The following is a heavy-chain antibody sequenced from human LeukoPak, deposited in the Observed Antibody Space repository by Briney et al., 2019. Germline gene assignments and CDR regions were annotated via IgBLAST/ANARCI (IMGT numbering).Heavy chain of an antibody. J-gene: IGHJ6*03. CDR2: ISSSGSTI. CDR1: GFTFSNSW. Sequence: GGSLRLSCAASGFTFSNSWMSWVRQAPGKGLEWVSYISSSGSTIYYADSVKGRFTISRDNAKNSLYLQMNSLRAEDTAVYYCAREYSGSYYFGYYYYYYMDVWGKGTTVTISS. V-gene: IGHV3-48*04. CDR3: AREYSGSYYFGYYYYYYMDV. D-gene: IGHD1-26*01.